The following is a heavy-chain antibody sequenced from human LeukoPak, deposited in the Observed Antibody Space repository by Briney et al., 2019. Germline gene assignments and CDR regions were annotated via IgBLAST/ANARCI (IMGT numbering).Heavy chain of an antibody. Sequence: ASVKVSCKASGYTFTGYYMHWVRQAPGQGLEWMGWINPNSGGINYAQKFQGRVTMTRDTSISTAYMELSRLRSDDTAVYYCARAPRYCSGGSCYYPTDYWGQGTLVTVSS. CDR2: INPNSGGI. CDR3: ARAPRYCSGGSCYYPTDY. V-gene: IGHV1-2*02. D-gene: IGHD2-15*01. CDR1: GYTFTGYY. J-gene: IGHJ4*02.